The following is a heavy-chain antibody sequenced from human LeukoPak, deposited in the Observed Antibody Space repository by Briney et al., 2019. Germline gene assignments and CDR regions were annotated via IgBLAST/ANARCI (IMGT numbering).Heavy chain of an antibody. J-gene: IGHJ4*02. V-gene: IGHV4-38-2*01. CDR2: IYHSGST. D-gene: IGHD3-10*01. CDR3: ARLRGGPAEVDY. CDR1: GYSISSGYY. Sequence: KPSETLSLTCAVSGYSISSGYYWGWIRQPPGQGLEWIGSIYHSGSTYYNPSLKSRVTISVDTSKNQFSLKLSSVTAADTAVYYCARLRGGPAEVDYWGQGTLVTVSS.